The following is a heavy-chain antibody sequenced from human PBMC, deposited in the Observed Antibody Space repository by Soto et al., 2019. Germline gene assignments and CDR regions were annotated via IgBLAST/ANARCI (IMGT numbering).Heavy chain of an antibody. V-gene: IGHV1-18*01. CDR2: ISAYNGNT. CDR1: GYTFTSYG. D-gene: IGHD6-13*01. J-gene: IGHJ6*03. CDR3: ARRRGLGQQHYMDV. Sequence: ASVKVSCKASGYTFTSYGISWVRQAPGQGLEWMGWISAYNGNTNYAQKLQGRFTMTTDTSTSTAYMELRSLRSDDTALYYCARRRGLGQQHYMDVWGKGTTVTVSS.